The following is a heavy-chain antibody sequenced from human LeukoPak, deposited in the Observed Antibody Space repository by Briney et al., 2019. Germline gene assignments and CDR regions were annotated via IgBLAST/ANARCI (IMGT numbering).Heavy chain of an antibody. D-gene: IGHD3-9*01. CDR1: VGSISGYY. CDR3: ARDRTGYADSFDM. J-gene: IGHJ3*02. CDR2: IYYSGIT. Sequence: SETLSLTCTVSVGSISGYYWSWIRQPPRKGLECMAYIYYSGITDYNPSLQSRAIISVPPSKNQFSLTLSSVTAADTAVYYCARDRTGYADSFDMWGQGTEVTVS. V-gene: IGHV4-59*01.